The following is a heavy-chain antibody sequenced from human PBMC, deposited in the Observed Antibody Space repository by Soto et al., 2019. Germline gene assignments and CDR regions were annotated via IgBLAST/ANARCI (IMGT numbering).Heavy chain of an antibody. CDR3: AREIGYGSTRWVPVVKGGFDV. CDR2: INPNSGGT. Sequence: ASVKVSCKTSGYTFSGYYIHWARQAPGEGPEWMGWINPNSGGTNYAQKFQGWVTMTRDTYISTAYMELSRLRSDDTAVYYCAREIGYGSTRWVPVVKGGFDVWG. D-gene: IGHD2-2*01. CDR1: GYTFSGYY. J-gene: IGHJ6*02. V-gene: IGHV1-2*04.